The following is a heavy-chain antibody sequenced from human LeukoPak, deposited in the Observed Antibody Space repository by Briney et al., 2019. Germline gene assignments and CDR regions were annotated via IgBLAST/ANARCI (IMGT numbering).Heavy chain of an antibody. CDR3: AGVRRGYYKDY. CDR1: GFTFSSYS. J-gene: IGHJ4*02. Sequence: PGGSLRLSCAASGFTFSSYSMNWVRQAPGKGLEWVSYISSSSSTIYYADSVKGRFTISRDNAKNSLYLQMNSLRAEDTAVYYCAGVRRGYYKDYWGQGTLVTVSS. CDR2: ISSSSSTI. V-gene: IGHV3-48*01. D-gene: IGHD3-3*01.